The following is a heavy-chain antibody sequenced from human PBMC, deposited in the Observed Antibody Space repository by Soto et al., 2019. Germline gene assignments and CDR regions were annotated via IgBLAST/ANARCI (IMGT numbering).Heavy chain of an antibody. CDR1: SGSISSNNW. Sequence: QVQLQESGPGLVKPSGTLSLTCAVSSGSISSNNWWRWVRQPPGEGLEGVGDIYHSGSTNANPSLQSRLTISVDQSKYQPTLMQSSVAAENTAAYHCAPRITSFGEPYYSDSWGQGTLVTVSS. V-gene: IGHV4-4*02. J-gene: IGHJ4*02. CDR2: IYHSGST. CDR3: APRITSFGEPYYSDS. D-gene: IGHD3-3*01.